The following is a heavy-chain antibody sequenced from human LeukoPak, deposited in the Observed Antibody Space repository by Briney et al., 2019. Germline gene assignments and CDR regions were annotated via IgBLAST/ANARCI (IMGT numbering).Heavy chain of an antibody. Sequence: SETLSLTCTVSGGSISSGGYYWSWIRQPPGKGLEWIGYIYHSGSTYYNPSLKSRVTISVDRSKNQSSLKLSSVTAADTAVYYCARATGGSLWDDYMDVWGKGTTVTVSS. CDR1: GGSISSGGYY. J-gene: IGHJ6*03. CDR3: ARATGGSLWDDYMDV. CDR2: IYHSGST. D-gene: IGHD1-26*01. V-gene: IGHV4-30-2*01.